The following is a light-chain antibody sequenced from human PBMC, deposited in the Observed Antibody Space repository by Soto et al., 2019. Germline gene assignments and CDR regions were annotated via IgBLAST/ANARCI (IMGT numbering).Light chain of an antibody. Sequence: EIVMTQSPATLSVSPGERATLSCRASQTVGSNLAWYQQRPSQAPRLLIYGASTRATTIPARFSGSGSGTEFTLTINSLQSEDFAVYYCQHYNNWPPMYTFGQGTKLEIK. J-gene: IGKJ2*01. CDR2: GAS. CDR3: QHYNNWPPMYT. CDR1: QTVGSN. V-gene: IGKV3-15*01.